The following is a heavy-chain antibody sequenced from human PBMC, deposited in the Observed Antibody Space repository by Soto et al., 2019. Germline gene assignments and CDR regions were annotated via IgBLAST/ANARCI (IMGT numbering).Heavy chain of an antibody. CDR1: GDSVSSDITS. Sequence: QGQLQQSGPGLVKPSQTLSLTCAISGDSVSSDITSWNWIRQSPSRGLEWLGRTYYRSKWFHDYASSVKSRITINPYTSKNQISLESNSMTPADTDGYSCARGKDLEVWGQGTVVTGSS. CDR2: TYYRSKWFH. V-gene: IGHV6-1*01. D-gene: IGHD3-10*01. J-gene: IGHJ3*01. CDR3: ARGKDLEV.